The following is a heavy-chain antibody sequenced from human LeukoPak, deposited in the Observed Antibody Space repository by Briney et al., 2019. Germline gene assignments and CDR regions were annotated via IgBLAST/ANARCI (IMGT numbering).Heavy chain of an antibody. J-gene: IGHJ4*02. V-gene: IGHV3-9*01. Sequence: GGSLRLSCAASGFTFDDYAMHWVRQAPGKGLEWVSGISWNSGSIGYADSVKGRFTISRDNAKNSLYLQMNSLRAEDTALYYCAKDGVWFGELLYPNFDYWGQGTLVTVSS. CDR3: AKDGVWFGELLYPNFDY. CDR1: GFTFDDYA. D-gene: IGHD3-10*01. CDR2: ISWNSGSI.